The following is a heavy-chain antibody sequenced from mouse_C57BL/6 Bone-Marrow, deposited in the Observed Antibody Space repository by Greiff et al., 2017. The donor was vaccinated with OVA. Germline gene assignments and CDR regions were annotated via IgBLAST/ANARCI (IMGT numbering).Heavy chain of an antibody. CDR1: GFTFSSYG. D-gene: IGHD4-1*01. Sequence: EVMLVESGGDLVKPGGSLKLSCAASGFTFSSYGMSWVRQTPDKRLEWVATISSGGSYTYYPDSVKGRFTISRDNAKNTLYLQMSSLKSEDTAMYYCARGDWDGAWFAYWGQGTLVTVSA. CDR3: ARGDWDGAWFAY. V-gene: IGHV5-6*02. J-gene: IGHJ3*01. CDR2: ISSGGSYT.